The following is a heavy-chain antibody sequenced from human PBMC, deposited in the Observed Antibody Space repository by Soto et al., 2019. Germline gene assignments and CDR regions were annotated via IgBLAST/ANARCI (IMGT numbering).Heavy chain of an antibody. CDR2: ISWNSGSI. J-gene: IGHJ4*02. CDR3: AKGYDFWSGTIAY. Sequence: EVQLVESGGGLVQPGRSLRLSCAASGFTFDDYAMHWVRQAPGKGLEWVSGISWNSGSIGYADSVKGRFTISRDNAKNSLYLQMNSLSAEDTALYYCAKGYDFWSGTIAYWGQGTLVTVSS. CDR1: GFTFDDYA. D-gene: IGHD3-3*01. V-gene: IGHV3-9*01.